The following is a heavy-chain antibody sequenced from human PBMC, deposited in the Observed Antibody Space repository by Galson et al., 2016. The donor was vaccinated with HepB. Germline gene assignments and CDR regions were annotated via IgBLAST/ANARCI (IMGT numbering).Heavy chain of an antibody. CDR2: ISYNGETT. CDR1: GFIFSKYT. D-gene: IGHD3-10*01. Sequence: SLRLSCAAPGFIFSKYTMHWVRQAPGKGLQYVSSISYNGETTHYADSVKGRFTISRDNSKNILYLQMSSRRVEDTAVYYCAKGPPPGFGNYYYYNGMDVWGQGTTVTVSS. CDR3: AKGPPPGFGNYYYYNGMDV. J-gene: IGHJ6*02. V-gene: IGHV3-64D*08.